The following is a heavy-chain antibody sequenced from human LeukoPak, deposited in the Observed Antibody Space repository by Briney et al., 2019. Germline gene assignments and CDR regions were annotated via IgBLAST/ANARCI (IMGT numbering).Heavy chain of an antibody. D-gene: IGHD3-10*01. CDR3: ARDRYYYGSGEDAFDI. CDR1: GYSISSGFY. CDR2: IYHSGST. J-gene: IGHJ3*02. Sequence: SETLSLTCTVSGYSISSGFYWGLIRQPPGKGLEWIGSIYHSGSTYYNPSLKSRVTISVDTSKNQFSLKLTSVTAADTAVYYCARDRYYYGSGEDAFDIWGQGTMVTVSS. V-gene: IGHV4-38-2*02.